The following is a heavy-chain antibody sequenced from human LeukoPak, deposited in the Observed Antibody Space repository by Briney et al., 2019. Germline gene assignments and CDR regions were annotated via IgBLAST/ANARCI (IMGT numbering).Heavy chain of an antibody. CDR2: INPNSGGT. CDR3: ARGGYCSGGSCYPGDAFDI. D-gene: IGHD2-15*01. V-gene: IGHV1-2*02. J-gene: IGHJ3*02. Sequence: GASVKVSCKASGYTFTGYYMHWVRQAPGQGLELMGWINPNSGGTNYAQKFQGRVTMTRDTSISTAYMELSRLRSDDTAVYYCARGGYCSGGSCYPGDAFDIWGQGTMVTVSS. CDR1: GYTFTGYY.